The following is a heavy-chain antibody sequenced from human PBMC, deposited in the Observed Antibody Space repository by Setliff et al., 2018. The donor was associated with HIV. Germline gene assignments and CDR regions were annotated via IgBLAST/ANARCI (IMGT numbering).Heavy chain of an antibody. CDR2: MYYSGST. J-gene: IGHJ6*02. D-gene: IGHD3-3*01. CDR1: GGSISSSSYY. CDR3: ARIFGDQGYYYGMDV. Sequence: SETLSLTCTVSGGSISSSSYYWGWVRQPPGKGLEWIGSMYYSGSTYYTPSLKSRITISLDTSENQFSLRMRSVTAADTAVYYCARIFGDQGYYYGMDVWGQGTTVTVSS. V-gene: IGHV4-39*07.